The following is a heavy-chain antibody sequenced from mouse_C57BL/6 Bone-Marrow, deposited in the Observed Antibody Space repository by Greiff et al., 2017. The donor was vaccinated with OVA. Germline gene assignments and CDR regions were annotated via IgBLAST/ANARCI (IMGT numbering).Heavy chain of an antibody. CDR1: GFTFNTSA. CDR3: VRPDDGYCAMDY. V-gene: IGHV10-3*01. Sequence: GGGLVQPKGSLKLSCPASGFTFNTSAMHWVRQAPGKGLEWVARIRSKSSNYATYYAASVKDRFTFSREDSKSMLYLQMNNLKTENTARDYCVRPDDGYCAMDYWGQGTSVTVSS. D-gene: IGHD2-3*01. CDR2: IRSKSSNYAT. J-gene: IGHJ4*01.